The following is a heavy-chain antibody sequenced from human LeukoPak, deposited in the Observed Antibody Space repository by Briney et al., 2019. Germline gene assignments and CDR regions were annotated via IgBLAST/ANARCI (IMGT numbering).Heavy chain of an antibody. V-gene: IGHV1-2*02. CDR3: ARDPSRVYYYDSHDAFDI. Sequence: ASVKVSCKASGYTFTGYYMHWVRQAPGQGLEWMGLINPNSGGTNYAQKFQGRVTMTRDTSISTAYMELSRLRSDDTAVYYCARDPSRVYYYDSHDAFDIWGQGTMVTVSS. CDR1: GYTFTGYY. J-gene: IGHJ3*02. CDR2: INPNSGGT. D-gene: IGHD3-22*01.